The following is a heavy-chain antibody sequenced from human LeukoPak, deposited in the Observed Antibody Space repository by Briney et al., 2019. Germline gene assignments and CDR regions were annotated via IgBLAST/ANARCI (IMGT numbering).Heavy chain of an antibody. Sequence: GASVKVSCKASGYTFTSYYMHWVRQAPGQGLEWMGIINPSGGSTSYAQKFQGRVTMTRDTSTGTVYMELSSLRSEDTAVYYCAREEMATMDAFDIWGQGTMVTVSS. V-gene: IGHV1-46*01. CDR2: INPSGGST. CDR3: AREEMATMDAFDI. J-gene: IGHJ3*02. CDR1: GYTFTSYY. D-gene: IGHD5-24*01.